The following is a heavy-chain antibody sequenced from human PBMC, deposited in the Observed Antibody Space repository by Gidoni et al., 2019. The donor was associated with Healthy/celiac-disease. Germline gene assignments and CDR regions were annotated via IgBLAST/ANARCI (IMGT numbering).Heavy chain of an antibody. CDR1: GGSISSGGYS. J-gene: IGHJ3*02. Sequence: QVQLQESGPGLVKPSQTLSLTCTVYGGSISSGGYSWSWIRQHPGKGLEWIGYIYYSGSTYYNPSLKSRVTISVDTSKNQFSLKLSSVTAADTAVYYCARDLSSWCSSSACGAFDIWGQGTMVTVSS. D-gene: IGHD2-8*01. CDR3: ARDLSSWCSSSACGAFDI. V-gene: IGHV4-31*03. CDR2: IYYSGST.